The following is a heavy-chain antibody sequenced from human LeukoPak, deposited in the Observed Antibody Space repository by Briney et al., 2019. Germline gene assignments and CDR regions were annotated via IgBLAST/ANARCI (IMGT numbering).Heavy chain of an antibody. Sequence: GGSPRLSCAASGFTFSSYSMNWVRQAPGKGLEWVSSISSSSSYIYYADSVKGRFTISRDNAKNSLYLQMNSLRAEDTALYYCARAKGYSINYVDYWGQGTLVTVSS. CDR3: ARAKGYSINYVDY. D-gene: IGHD4-11*01. J-gene: IGHJ4*02. CDR1: GFTFSSYS. CDR2: ISSSSSYI. V-gene: IGHV3-21*04.